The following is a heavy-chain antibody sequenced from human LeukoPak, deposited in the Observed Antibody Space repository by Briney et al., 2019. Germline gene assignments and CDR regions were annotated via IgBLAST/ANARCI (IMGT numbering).Heavy chain of an antibody. CDR2: IYTSGST. V-gene: IGHV4-61*02. CDR1: GGSISSGSYY. D-gene: IGHD3-3*01. Sequence: SQTLSLTCTVSGGSISSGSYYWSWIRQPAGKGLEWIGRIYTSGSTNYNPSLKSRVTISVDTSKNQFSLKLSSVTAADTAVYYCASVGLGSRVAGGNYFDYWGQGTLVTVSS. CDR3: ASVGLGSRVAGGNYFDY. J-gene: IGHJ4*02.